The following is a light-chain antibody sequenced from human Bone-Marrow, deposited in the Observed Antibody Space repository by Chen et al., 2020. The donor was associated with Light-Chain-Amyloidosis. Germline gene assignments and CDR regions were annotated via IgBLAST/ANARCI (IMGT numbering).Light chain of an antibody. J-gene: IGKJ4*01. V-gene: IGKV1-33*01. CDR3: QQYDSLPLT. CDR1: QDIDNY. CDR2: DAS. Sequence: DIQMTQAPSSLSASVGDRVTITCQANQDIDNYLNWYQQKPGQAPNLLIYDASNLETGVPSRFSGRGSGTHFTLTISSLQPEDFATYFCQQYDSLPLTFGGGTKIETK.